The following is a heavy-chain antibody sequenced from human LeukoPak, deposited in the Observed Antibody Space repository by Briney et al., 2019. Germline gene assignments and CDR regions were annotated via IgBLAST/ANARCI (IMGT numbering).Heavy chain of an antibody. CDR1: GFTFSSYS. CDR3: AKDPYGSGSYWYYFDY. CDR2: ISGSGDTT. Sequence: GGSLRLSCAASGFTFSSYSMNWVRQAPGKGLEWVSLISGSGDTTYYADSVKGRFTISRDNSKNTLYLQMNSLRAEDTAVYYCAKDPYGSGSYWYYFDYWGQGTLVTVSS. D-gene: IGHD3-10*01. J-gene: IGHJ4*02. V-gene: IGHV3-23*01.